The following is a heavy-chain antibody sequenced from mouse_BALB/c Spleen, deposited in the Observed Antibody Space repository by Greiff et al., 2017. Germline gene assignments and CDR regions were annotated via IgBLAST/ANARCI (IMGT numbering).Heavy chain of an antibody. Sequence: QVQLQQSGAELARPGASVKLSCKASGYTFTSYWMQWVKQRPGQGLEWIGYINPSTGYTEYNQKFKDKATLTADKSSSTAYMQLSSLTSEDSAVYYCARSGSGSSYVRFAYWGQGTLVTVSA. CDR2: INPSTGYT. V-gene: IGHV1-4*01. J-gene: IGHJ3*01. CDR3: ARSGSGSSYVRFAY. D-gene: IGHD1-1*01. CDR1: GYTFTSYW.